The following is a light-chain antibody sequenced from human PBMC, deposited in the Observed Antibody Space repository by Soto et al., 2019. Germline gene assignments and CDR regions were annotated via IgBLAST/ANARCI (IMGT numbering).Light chain of an antibody. J-gene: IGLJ1*01. Sequence: QAVVTQPPSASGSPGQSVAISYTGTSSDVGGYNYVSWYQQHPGKAPKLMIYEVSKRPSGVPDRFSGSKSGNTASLTISGLQAEDEADYYCSSYEVFGTGTKVTVL. CDR3: SSYEV. V-gene: IGLV2-8*01. CDR1: SSDVGGYNY. CDR2: EVS.